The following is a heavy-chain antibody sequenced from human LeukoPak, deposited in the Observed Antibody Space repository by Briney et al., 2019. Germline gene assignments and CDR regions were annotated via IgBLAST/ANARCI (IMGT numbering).Heavy chain of an antibody. Sequence: GGSLRLSCAASGFTVSSNYMSWVRQAPGKGLGWVSVIYSGGSTYYADAVKGRFTISRDNSKNTLYHQMNSLRAEDTAVYYCARTRFGELLGAFDIWGQGTMVTVSS. CDR1: GFTVSSNY. CDR2: IYSGGST. D-gene: IGHD3-10*01. J-gene: IGHJ3*02. V-gene: IGHV3-53*01. CDR3: ARTRFGELLGAFDI.